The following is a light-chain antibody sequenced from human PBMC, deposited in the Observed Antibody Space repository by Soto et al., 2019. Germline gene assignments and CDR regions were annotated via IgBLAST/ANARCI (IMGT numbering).Light chain of an antibody. J-gene: IGKJ5*01. V-gene: IGKV1-9*01. CDR1: QSITTY. CDR2: EAS. Sequence: DIQMTLSPSSLSASVGDRVTITCRASQSITTYLNWYQQKPGKAPKLLIYEASTLQSGVPSRFSGSGSGTEFTLTISGLLPEDFAAYHCQQLYTLPFTFGQGTRLEI. CDR3: QQLYTLPFT.